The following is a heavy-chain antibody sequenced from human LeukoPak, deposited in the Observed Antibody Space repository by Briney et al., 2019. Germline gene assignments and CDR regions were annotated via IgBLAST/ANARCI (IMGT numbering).Heavy chain of an antibody. V-gene: IGHV4-59*13. CDR1: GGAISTFY. CDR3: ARGYGYNSEY. J-gene: IGHJ4*02. D-gene: IGHD5-24*01. Sequence: LETLSLTCSVSGGAISTFYWIWIRQPPGKGLEWIGCIQNSGSTEYNPSLESRVTISVDRSRNQFSLKLTSVTAADTAVYFCARGYGYNSEYWGQGTLVTVSP. CDR2: IQNSGST.